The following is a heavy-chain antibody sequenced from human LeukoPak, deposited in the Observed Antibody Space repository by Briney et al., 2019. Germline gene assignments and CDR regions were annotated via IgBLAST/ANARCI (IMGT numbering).Heavy chain of an antibody. J-gene: IGHJ6*02. V-gene: IGHV3-23*01. CDR1: GFTFSSYA. D-gene: IGHD1-1*01. Sequence: QAGGSLRLSCAASGFTFSSYAMSWVRQAPGKGLEWVSAISGSGGSTYYADSVKGRFTISRDNSKNTLYLQMNSLRAEDTAVYYCAKDKAPLGTTGPEQGRYYYYYGMDVWGQGTTVTVSS. CDR2: ISGSGGST. CDR3: AKDKAPLGTTGPEQGRYYYYYGMDV.